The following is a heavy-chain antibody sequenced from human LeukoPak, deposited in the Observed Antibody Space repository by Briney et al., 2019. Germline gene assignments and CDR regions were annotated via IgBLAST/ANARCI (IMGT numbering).Heavy chain of an antibody. CDR3: ARDREGYYDILTGYYGVGAFDI. V-gene: IGHV1-2*02. D-gene: IGHD3-9*01. Sequence: ASVTVSCKASGYTFTRYYMHWVRQAPGQGLEWMGWINPNSGGTNYAQKFQGRVTMTRDTSISTAYMELSRLRSDDTAVYYCARDREGYYDILTGYYGVGAFDIWGQGTMVTVSS. J-gene: IGHJ3*02. CDR2: INPNSGGT. CDR1: GYTFTRYY.